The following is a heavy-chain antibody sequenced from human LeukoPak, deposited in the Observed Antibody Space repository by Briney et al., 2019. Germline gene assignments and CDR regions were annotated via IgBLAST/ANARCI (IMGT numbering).Heavy chain of an antibody. Sequence: GGSLRLSCAASGFTFSSYAMSWVRQAPGKGLEWVSAISGSGGSTYYADSVKGRFTISRDNSKNTLYVQMNSLRAEDTAVYYCAKAEGPYYYGSGSDSCFGYWGQGTLVTVSS. V-gene: IGHV3-23*01. CDR3: AKAEGPYYYGSGSDSCFGY. D-gene: IGHD3-10*01. J-gene: IGHJ4*02. CDR1: GFTFSSYA. CDR2: ISGSGGST.